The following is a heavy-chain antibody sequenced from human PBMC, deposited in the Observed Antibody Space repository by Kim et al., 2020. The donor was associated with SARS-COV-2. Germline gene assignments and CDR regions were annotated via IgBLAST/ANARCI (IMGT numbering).Heavy chain of an antibody. V-gene: IGHV1-2*02. D-gene: IGHD3-22*01. Sequence: AQKFQGRVTMTRDTSISTAYMELSRLRSDDTAVYYCARRDSSGYFRYFDYWGQGTLVTVSS. J-gene: IGHJ4*02. CDR3: ARRDSSGYFRYFDY.